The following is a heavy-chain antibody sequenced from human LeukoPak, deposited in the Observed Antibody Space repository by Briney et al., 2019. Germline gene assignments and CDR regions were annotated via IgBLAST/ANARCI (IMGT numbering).Heavy chain of an antibody. J-gene: IGHJ5*02. CDR2: ISSSSSYI. D-gene: IGHD5-18*01. CDR1: GFTVSSNY. Sequence: GGSLRLSCAASGFTVSSNYMSWVRQAPGKGLEWGSYISSSSSYIYYADSVKGRFTISRDNAKNSLYLQMNSLRAEDTAVYYCARGPYSYGLNWLDPWGQGTLVTVSS. CDR3: ARGPYSYGLNWLDP. V-gene: IGHV3-21*01.